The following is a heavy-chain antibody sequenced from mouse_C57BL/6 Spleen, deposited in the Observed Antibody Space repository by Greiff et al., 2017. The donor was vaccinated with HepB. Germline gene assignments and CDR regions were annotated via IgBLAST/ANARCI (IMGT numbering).Heavy chain of an antibody. CDR3: ARYPYGYPYYAMDY. CDR1: GFTFTDYY. Sequence: EVHLVESGGGLVQPGGSLSLSCAASGFTFTDYYMSWVRQPPGKALEWLGFIRNKANGYTTEYSASVKGRFTISRDNSQSILYLQMNALRAEDSATYYCARYPYGYPYYAMDYWGQGTSVTVSS. D-gene: IGHD2-2*01. CDR2: IRNKANGYTT. V-gene: IGHV7-3*01. J-gene: IGHJ4*01.